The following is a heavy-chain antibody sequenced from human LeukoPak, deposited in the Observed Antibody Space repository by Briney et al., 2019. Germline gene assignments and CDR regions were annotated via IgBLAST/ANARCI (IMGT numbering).Heavy chain of an antibody. J-gene: IGHJ5*02. CDR2: INHSGST. D-gene: IGHD3-10*01. CDR3: ASLWFGISNWFDP. CDR1: GGSFSGYY. V-gene: IGHV4-34*01. Sequence: PSETLSLTCAVYGGSFSGYYWSWIRQPPGKGLEWIGEINHSGSTNYNPSLKSRVTISVDTSKNQFSLKLSSVTAADTAVYYCASLWFGISNWFDPWGQGTLVTVSS.